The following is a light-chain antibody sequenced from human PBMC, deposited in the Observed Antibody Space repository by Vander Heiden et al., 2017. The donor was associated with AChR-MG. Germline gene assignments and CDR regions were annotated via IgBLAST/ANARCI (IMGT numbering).Light chain of an antibody. CDR1: QSLLHSKGYNY. CDR2: LGS. J-gene: IGKJ4*01. V-gene: IGKV2-28*01. Sequence: DIVMTQSPLSLPVTPGEPASISCRSSQSLLHSKGYNYLDWYRQKPGQSPQLLIYLGSNRASGVPDRFSGSGSGTDFTLKISRVEAEDVGVYYCMQALQTPTFGGGTKVEIK. CDR3: MQALQTPT.